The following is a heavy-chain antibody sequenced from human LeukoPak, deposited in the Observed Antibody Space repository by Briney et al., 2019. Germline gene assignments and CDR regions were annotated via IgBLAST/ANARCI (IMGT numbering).Heavy chain of an antibody. Sequence: ASVKVSCKASGYTFTSYGISWVRHAPGQGLEWMGWISAYNGNTNYAQKLQGRVTMTTDTSTSTAYMELRSLRSDDTAVYYCARLRAAAGCLDYWGQGTLVTVSS. D-gene: IGHD6-13*01. CDR2: ISAYNGNT. CDR3: ARLRAAAGCLDY. CDR1: GYTFTSYG. V-gene: IGHV1-18*01. J-gene: IGHJ4*02.